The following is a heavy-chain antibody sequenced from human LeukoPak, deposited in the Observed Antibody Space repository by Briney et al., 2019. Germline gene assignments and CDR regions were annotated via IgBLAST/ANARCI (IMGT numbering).Heavy chain of an antibody. Sequence: PRGSLRLSCVASGFSFGKYWMSWVRQAPGKGLEWVANIKLDGSEKNYVDSVKGRFTISRDNTKNSLYLQINSLRAEDTAVFYCARDQYDTWSRRGNFDSWGQGTLVIVSS. V-gene: IGHV3-7*03. CDR2: IKLDGSEK. D-gene: IGHD3/OR15-3a*01. J-gene: IGHJ4*02. CDR1: GFSFGKYW. CDR3: ARDQYDTWSRRGNFDS.